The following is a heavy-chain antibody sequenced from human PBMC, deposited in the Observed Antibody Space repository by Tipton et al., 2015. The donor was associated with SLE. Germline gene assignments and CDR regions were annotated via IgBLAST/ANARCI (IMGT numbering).Heavy chain of an antibody. CDR2: ISYSETT. D-gene: IGHD3-3*01. CDR1: GGSISSHY. J-gene: IGHJ2*01. V-gene: IGHV4-59*11. Sequence: TLSLTCTVSGGSISSHYWSWLRQPPGKGLEWIGYISYSETTNYNPSLTSRVPMSVDTSKNHFSVKLSSVTAADTAIYYCARVWSGYSSSYFDLWGRGTLVTVSS. CDR3: ARVWSGYSSSYFDL.